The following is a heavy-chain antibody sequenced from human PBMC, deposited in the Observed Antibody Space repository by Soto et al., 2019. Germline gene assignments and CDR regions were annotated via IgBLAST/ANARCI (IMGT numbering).Heavy chain of an antibody. CDR2: IYYSGST. D-gene: IGHD6-6*01. Sequence: SETLSLTCTVSGGSISSGDYYWSWIRQPPGKGLEWIGYIYYSGSTYYNPSLKSRVTISVDTSKNQFSLKLSSVTAADTAVYYCARDRARMGFDYWGQGTLVTVSS. CDR3: ARDRARMGFDY. J-gene: IGHJ4*02. V-gene: IGHV4-30-4*01. CDR1: GGSISSGDYY.